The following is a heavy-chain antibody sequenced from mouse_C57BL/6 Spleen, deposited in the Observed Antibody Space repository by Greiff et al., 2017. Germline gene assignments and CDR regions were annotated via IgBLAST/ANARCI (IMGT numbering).Heavy chain of an antibody. Sequence: QVQLQQSGAELVRPGTSVKMSCKASGYTFTNYWIGWAKQRPGNGLEWIGDIYPGGGYTNYNEKFKGKATLTADKSSSTAYMQFSSLTSEDSAIYYCARSGNYYGSSPYYFDYWGQGTTLTVSS. CDR2: IYPGGGYT. V-gene: IGHV1-63*01. CDR1: GYTFTNYW. J-gene: IGHJ2*01. CDR3: ARSGNYYGSSPYYFDY. D-gene: IGHD1-1*01.